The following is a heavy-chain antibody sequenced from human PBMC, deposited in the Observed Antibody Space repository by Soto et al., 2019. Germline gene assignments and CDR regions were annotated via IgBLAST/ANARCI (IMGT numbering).Heavy chain of an antibody. CDR3: AGPGYSSQDY. Sequence: GGSLRLSCAASGFTFSTFPLSWVRQAPGMGLEWVSAISGSGDGTDYADSVKGRFTISRDNSKNTLYLQMNSLRAEDTAGYYCAGPGYSSQDYWGQGALVTVSS. V-gene: IGHV3-23*01. D-gene: IGHD5-18*01. J-gene: IGHJ4*02. CDR2: ISGSGDGT. CDR1: GFTFSTFP.